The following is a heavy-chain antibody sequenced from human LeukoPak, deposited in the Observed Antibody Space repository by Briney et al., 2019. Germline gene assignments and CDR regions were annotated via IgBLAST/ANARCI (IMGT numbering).Heavy chain of an antibody. Sequence: AGSLRLSCAGSGFPFSSYAMSWVRQAPGKGLEWVSGINGSGGSTYNADSVKGRFTIARDNSKKMLYLQMNSLRAEDTAVYYCAKGRGSGWYYFDYWGQGTLVTVSS. J-gene: IGHJ4*02. V-gene: IGHV3-23*01. CDR1: GFPFSSYA. CDR2: INGSGGST. CDR3: AKGRGSGWYYFDY. D-gene: IGHD6-19*01.